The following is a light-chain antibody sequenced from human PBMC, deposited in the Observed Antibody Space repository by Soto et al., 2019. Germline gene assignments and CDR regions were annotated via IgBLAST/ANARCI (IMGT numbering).Light chain of an antibody. CDR3: QQYSNLRA. J-gene: IGKJ1*01. V-gene: IGKV1-8*01. CDR1: QDISTY. CDR2: GAS. Sequence: AIRMTQSPSSLSASPGDRVTITCRASQDISTYLAWYQHKPGKVPNLLIYGASTLQSGVPSRFSGSGSGTDFTLTISSLQSEDFATYYCQQYSNLRAFGQGTKVDIK.